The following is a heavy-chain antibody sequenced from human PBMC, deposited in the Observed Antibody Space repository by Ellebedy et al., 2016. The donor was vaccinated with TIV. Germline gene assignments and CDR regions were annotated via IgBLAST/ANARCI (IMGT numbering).Heavy chain of an antibody. V-gene: IGHV1-2*02. J-gene: IGHJ4*02. Sequence: AASVKVSCKASGYSFTSYYMNWVRQAPGQGLEWMGWISANNGSTSYAQKFQGRVTMTRDTSTSTAYMALSRLRSDDTAEYYCAREDSTNYGSAYDFWGQGTLVTVSS. CDR2: ISANNGST. CDR1: GYSFTSYY. CDR3: AREDSTNYGSAYDF. D-gene: IGHD3-10*01.